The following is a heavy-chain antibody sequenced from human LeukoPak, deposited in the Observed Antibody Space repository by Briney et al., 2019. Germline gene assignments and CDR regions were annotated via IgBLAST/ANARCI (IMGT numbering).Heavy chain of an antibody. CDR1: GGSIRSYD. V-gene: IGHV4-4*07. CDR2: IYTSGRT. CDR3: ARTLTVTTLIGPAYYMDV. Sequence: SETLSLTCTVSGGSIRSYDWSWIRQPAGKGLEWIGRIYTSGRTNYNPPLKSRVTMSVDTSKNHFSLKLSSVTAPATAVYYCARTLTVTTLIGPAYYMDVWGKGTTVTVSS. J-gene: IGHJ6*03. D-gene: IGHD4-17*01.